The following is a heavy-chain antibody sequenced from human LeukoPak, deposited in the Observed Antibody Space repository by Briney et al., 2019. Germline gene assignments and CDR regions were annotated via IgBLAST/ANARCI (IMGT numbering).Heavy chain of an antibody. V-gene: IGHV1-46*03. CDR3: ARGVDIVVVPAAIHP. D-gene: IGHD2-2*03. J-gene: IGHJ5*02. CDR1: GYTFTSYY. CDR2: INPSGGST. Sequence: ASVKVSCKASGYTFTSYYMHWVRQAPGQGLEWMGIINPSGGSTSYAQKFQGRVTMTRDTSTSTVYMELSSLRSEDTAVYYRARGVDIVVVPAAIHPWGQGTLVTVSS.